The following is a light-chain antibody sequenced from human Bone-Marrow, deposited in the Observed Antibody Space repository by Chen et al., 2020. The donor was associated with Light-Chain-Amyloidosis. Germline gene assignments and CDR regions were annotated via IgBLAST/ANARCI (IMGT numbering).Light chain of an antibody. CDR1: RNLGTW. V-gene: IGKV1-5*03. Sequence: PLTQSPSTLSASLGDTVTITCRASRNLGTWLAWFQQKQGEAPNLLIYRATILGDGVPSRFRGSFSGKEFTLTISSLQPGDFATYYCHQYEYYKLTFGQGT. J-gene: IGKJ2*01. CDR2: RAT. CDR3: HQYEYYKLT.